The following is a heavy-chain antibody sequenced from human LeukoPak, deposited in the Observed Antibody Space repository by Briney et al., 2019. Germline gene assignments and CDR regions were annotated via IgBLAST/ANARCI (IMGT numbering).Heavy chain of an antibody. D-gene: IGHD1-26*01. V-gene: IGHV3-30*18. Sequence: GRSLRLSCAASGFTFSSYGMHWVRQAPGKGLEWVAVISYDGSNKYYADSVKGRFTISRDNSKNTLCLQMNSLRAEDTAVYYCAKDKSGEFDYWGQGTLVTVSS. CDR1: GFTFSSYG. J-gene: IGHJ4*02. CDR3: AKDKSGEFDY. CDR2: ISYDGSNK.